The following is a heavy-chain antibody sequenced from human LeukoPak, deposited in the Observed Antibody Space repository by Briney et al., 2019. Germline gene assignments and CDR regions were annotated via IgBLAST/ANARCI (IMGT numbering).Heavy chain of an antibody. D-gene: IGHD2-21*02. CDR3: VKRPYCGGDCYYFDY. CDR1: GFTFSNYA. CDR2: ISSNGGST. Sequence: PGGSLRLSCSASGFTFSNYAMHWVRQAPGKGLEYVSAISSNGGSTYYAGSVKGRFTTSRDNSKNTLYLQMSSLRAEDTAVYYCVKRPYCGGDCYYFDYWGQGTLVTVSS. V-gene: IGHV3-64D*06. J-gene: IGHJ4*02.